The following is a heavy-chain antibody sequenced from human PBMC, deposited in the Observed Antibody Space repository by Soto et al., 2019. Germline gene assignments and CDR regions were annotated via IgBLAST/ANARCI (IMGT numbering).Heavy chain of an antibody. Sequence: PGGFLRLSCAASGFTFSSYAMSWVRQAPGKGLEWVSVISAAGGVTYYTDSLKGRFTISRDNSKNTLYLQMDGLRAEDTAVYFCAKGSTAAIGRNWFGPWGQGTLVTVS. J-gene: IGHJ5*02. CDR1: GFTFSSYA. CDR2: ISAAGGVT. CDR3: AKGSTAAIGRNWFGP. V-gene: IGHV3-23*01. D-gene: IGHD2-2*01.